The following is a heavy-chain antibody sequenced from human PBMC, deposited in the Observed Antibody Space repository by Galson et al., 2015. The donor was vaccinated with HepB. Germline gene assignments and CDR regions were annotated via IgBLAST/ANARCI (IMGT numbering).Heavy chain of an antibody. CDR2: ISYDGSNK. V-gene: IGHV3-30-3*01. CDR1: GFTFSSYA. CDR3: ARGPGPRRCSSTSCPPGYYGMDV. D-gene: IGHD2-2*01. Sequence: SLRLSCAASGFTFSSYAMHWVRQAPGKGLEWVAVISYDGSNKYYADSVKGRFTISRDNSKNTLYLQMNSLRAEDTAVYYCARGPGPRRCSSTSCPPGYYGMDVWGQGTTVTVSS. J-gene: IGHJ6*02.